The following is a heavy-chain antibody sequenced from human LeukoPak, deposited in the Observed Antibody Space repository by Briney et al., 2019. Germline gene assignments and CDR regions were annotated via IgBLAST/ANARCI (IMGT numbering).Heavy chain of an antibody. J-gene: IGHJ6*02. CDR2: INWNSDFI. CDR3: AKDTGGPSYSYYYGMDV. V-gene: IGHV3-9*01. CDR1: GFSFDDFA. D-gene: IGHD3-16*01. Sequence: GGSLRLSCAASGFSFDDFAMHWVRQAPGKGLQWVAGINWNSDFIGYADSVRGRFTISRDNGENSLDLQMNSLRGEDTALYYCAKDTGGPSYSYYYGMDVWGQGTTVTVPS.